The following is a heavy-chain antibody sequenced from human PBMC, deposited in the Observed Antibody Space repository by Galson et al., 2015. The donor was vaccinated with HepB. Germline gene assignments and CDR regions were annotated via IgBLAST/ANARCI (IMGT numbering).Heavy chain of an antibody. CDR1: GFTFSSYG. J-gene: IGHJ4*02. V-gene: IGHV3-33*01. CDR2: IWYDGSNK. D-gene: IGHD2-2*02. CDR3: ARVPVGYCSSTSCYNGGGLDY. Sequence: SLRLSCAASGFTFSSYGMHWVRQAPGKGLEWVAVIWYDGSNKYYADSVKGRFTISRDNSKNTLYLQMNSLRAEDTAVYYCARVPVGYCSSTSCYNGGGLDYWGQGTLVTVSS.